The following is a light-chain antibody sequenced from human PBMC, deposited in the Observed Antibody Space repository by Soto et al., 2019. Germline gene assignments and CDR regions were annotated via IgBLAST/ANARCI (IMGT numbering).Light chain of an antibody. CDR1: SSDVGGFNY. CDR3: SSYTSSSSGV. V-gene: IGLV2-14*03. J-gene: IGLJ1*01. CDR2: EVR. Sequence: QSVLTQPASVSGSPGQSITISCTGTSSDVGGFNYVSWYQQHPGKTPKLLIYEVRNRPSGVSNRFSGSKSGNTASLTISGLQAEDEAEYYCSSYTSSSSGVFGTGTKVTVL.